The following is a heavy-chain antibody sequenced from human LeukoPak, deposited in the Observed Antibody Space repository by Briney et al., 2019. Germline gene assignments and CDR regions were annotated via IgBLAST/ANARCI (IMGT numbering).Heavy chain of an antibody. CDR3: ARYYYYMDV. Sequence: PSETLSLTCTVSGGSISSYDWSWIRQPAGKGLEWIGRTYTSGSTNYNPSLKSRVTMSVDMSKNQFSLKLSSMIAADTAVYYCARYYYYMDVWGKGTTVTVSS. CDR2: TYTSGST. CDR1: GGSISSYD. V-gene: IGHV4-4*07. J-gene: IGHJ6*03.